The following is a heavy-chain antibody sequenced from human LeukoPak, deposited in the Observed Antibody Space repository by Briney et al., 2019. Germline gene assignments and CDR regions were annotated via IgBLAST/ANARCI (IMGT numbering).Heavy chain of an antibody. CDR3: AKDTAQGYTYGTIEQDY. V-gene: IGHV3-23*01. Sequence: GGSLRLSCAASGIAFSTYAMSWVRQAPGNGLEWVSVVSESGEITHYADSVKGRFTISRDNSKNTVYLQMNSLRAEDSAVYYCAKDTAQGYTYGTIEQDYWGQGTRVTVSS. J-gene: IGHJ4*02. D-gene: IGHD5-18*01. CDR1: GIAFSTYA. CDR2: VSESGEIT.